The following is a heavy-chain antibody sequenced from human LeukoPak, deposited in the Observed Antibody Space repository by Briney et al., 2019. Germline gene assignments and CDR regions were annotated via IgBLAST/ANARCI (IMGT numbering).Heavy chain of an antibody. J-gene: IGHJ4*02. CDR2: IYYSGST. D-gene: IGHD2-2*01. CDR1: GGSISSYY. V-gene: IGHV4-59*08. CDR3: ARLIRRSYQLDY. Sequence: SETLSLTCTVSGGSISSYYWSWIRQPPGKGLEWIGYIYYSGSTNYNPSLKSRVTILVDTSKNQFSLKLSSVTAADTAVYYCARLIRRSYQLDYWGQGTLVTVSS.